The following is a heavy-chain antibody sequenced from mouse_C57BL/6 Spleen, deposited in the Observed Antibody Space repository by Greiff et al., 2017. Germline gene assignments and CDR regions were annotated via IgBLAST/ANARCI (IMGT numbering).Heavy chain of an antibody. V-gene: IGHV1-76*01. D-gene: IGHD2-4*01. CDR3: AREEVDYDA. Sequence: VKLQQPGAELVRPGASVKLSCKASGYTFTDYYINWVKQRPGQGLEWIARIYPGSGNTYYNEKFKGKATLTAEKSSSTAYMQLSSLTSEDSAVYFCAREEVDYDAWGQNTTLTVSS. J-gene: IGHJ2*01. CDR1: GYTFTDYY. CDR2: IYPGSGNT.